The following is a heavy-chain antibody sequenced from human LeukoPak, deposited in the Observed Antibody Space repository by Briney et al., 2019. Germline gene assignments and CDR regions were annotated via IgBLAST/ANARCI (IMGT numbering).Heavy chain of an antibody. D-gene: IGHD6-13*01. CDR1: GFTFSSYA. V-gene: IGHV3-30-3*01. Sequence: GGSLRLSCAASGFTFSSYAMHWVRQAPGKGLEWVALISYAGTNKYYADSVKGRFTISRDDSKNTLYLQMNSLRTEDTAVYYCAKDQDVAAAGTWGSIDYWGQGTLVTVSS. CDR3: AKDQDVAAAGTWGSIDY. J-gene: IGHJ4*02. CDR2: ISYAGTNK.